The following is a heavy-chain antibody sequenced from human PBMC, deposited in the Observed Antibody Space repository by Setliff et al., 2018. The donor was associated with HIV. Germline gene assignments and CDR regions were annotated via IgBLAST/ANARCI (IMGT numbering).Heavy chain of an antibody. Sequence: PSETLSLTCTVSGGSISSGHYYWTWIRQPAGKVLEWIGHIYTSGSTNYNPSLKSRVTISVDTSKNQFSLKLTSVTAADTAVYYCGRLSETAMASFDSWGQGILVTVSS. CDR2: IYTSGST. CDR1: GGSISSGHYY. V-gene: IGHV4-61*09. CDR3: GRLSETAMASFDS. J-gene: IGHJ4*02. D-gene: IGHD2-21*02.